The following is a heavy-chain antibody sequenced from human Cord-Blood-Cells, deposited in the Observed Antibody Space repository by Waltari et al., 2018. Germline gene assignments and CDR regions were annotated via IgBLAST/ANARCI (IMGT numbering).Heavy chain of an antibody. CDR3: AREGGYCTNGVCYTGAAFDI. J-gene: IGHJ3*02. Sequence: QVQLVQSGAEVKKPGYSVKVSCKASGGTFSSYAISWVRQAPGQGLEWMGGIIPIFGTANYAQKFQGRVTITADKSTSTAYMELSSLRSEDTAVYYCAREGGYCTNGVCYTGAAFDIWGQGTMVTVSS. CDR2: IIPIFGTA. D-gene: IGHD2-8*01. CDR1: GGTFSSYA. V-gene: IGHV1-69*06.